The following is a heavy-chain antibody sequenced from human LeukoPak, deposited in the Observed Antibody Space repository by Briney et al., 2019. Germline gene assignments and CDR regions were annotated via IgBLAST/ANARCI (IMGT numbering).Heavy chain of an antibody. Sequence: GGSLRLSCAASGFTFSSYWMSWVRQAPGKGLEWVANIKQDGSEKYYVDSVKGRFTISRDNAKNSLYLQMNSLRAEDTAVYHCASLIVVVPAAIYYFDYWDQGTLVTVSS. V-gene: IGHV3-7*03. CDR3: ASLIVVVPAAIYYFDY. CDR2: IKQDGSEK. CDR1: GFTFSSYW. D-gene: IGHD2-2*01. J-gene: IGHJ4*02.